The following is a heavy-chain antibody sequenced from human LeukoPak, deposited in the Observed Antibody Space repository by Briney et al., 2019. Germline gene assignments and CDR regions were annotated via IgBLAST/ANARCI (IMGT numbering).Heavy chain of an antibody. Sequence: AASVKVSCKASGYTLSTYTMHWLRQAPGQRPEWMGCIYAGNGNVKYSQNFQARVTITRDTSANTAYLELSSLRSEDTAVYYCARGATARFYCDYWGQGTLVTVSS. CDR2: IYAGNGNV. D-gene: IGHD6-6*01. CDR3: ARGATARFYCDY. V-gene: IGHV1-3*01. J-gene: IGHJ4*02. CDR1: GYTLSTYT.